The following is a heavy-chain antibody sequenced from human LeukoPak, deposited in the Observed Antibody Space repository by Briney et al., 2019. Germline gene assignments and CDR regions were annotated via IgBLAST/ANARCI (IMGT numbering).Heavy chain of an antibody. CDR3: ARVRTITMVRGQQARWFDP. CDR1: GGSISSYY. D-gene: IGHD3-10*01. CDR2: IYYSGST. V-gene: IGHV4-59*01. J-gene: IGHJ5*02. Sequence: SETLSLTCTVSGGSISSYYWSWIRQPPGKGLEWIGYIYYSGSTNYNPSLKSRVTISVDTSKNQVSLKLSSVTAADTAVYYCARVRTITMVRGQQARWFDPWGQGTLVTVSS.